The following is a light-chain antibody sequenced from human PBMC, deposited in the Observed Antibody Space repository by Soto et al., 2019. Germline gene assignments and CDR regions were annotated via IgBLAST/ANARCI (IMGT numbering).Light chain of an antibody. CDR3: QHYTSYSEA. J-gene: IGKJ1*01. Sequence: DIQMTQSPSTLSGSVGDRVTITCRASQTISSWLAWYQQKPGKAPKLLIYKASTLKSGVPSRFSGSGSGTEFTLTISSLQPDDFATSYCQHYTSYSEAFGQGTKVELK. V-gene: IGKV1-5*03. CDR2: KAS. CDR1: QTISSW.